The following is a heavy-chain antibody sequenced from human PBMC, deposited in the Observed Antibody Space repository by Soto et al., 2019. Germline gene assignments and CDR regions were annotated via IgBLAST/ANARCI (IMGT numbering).Heavy chain of an antibody. J-gene: IGHJ4*02. CDR1: GFTFSSYA. V-gene: IGHV3-23*01. D-gene: IGHD2-2*01. CDR3: AKEYLLRDNFDY. Sequence: EVQLLESGGGLVQPGGSLRLSCAASGFTFSSYAMSWVRQAPGKGLEWVSAISGSGGSTYYADSVKGRFTISRDNSKNTLYLQMNSLRAEVTAIYYRAKEYLLRDNFDYWGQGTLVTVSS. CDR2: ISGSGGST.